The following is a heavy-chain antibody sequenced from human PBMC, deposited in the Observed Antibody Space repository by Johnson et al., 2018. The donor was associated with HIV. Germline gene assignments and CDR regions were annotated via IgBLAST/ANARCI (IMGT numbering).Heavy chain of an antibody. D-gene: IGHD5-12*01. Sequence: EQLVESGGGVVRPGGSLRLSCAASGFTFDDYGMSWVRQAPGKGLEWVSLINWDGDSTYYADSVKGRFTISRDNSKNSLYLQLNSLRPEDTGLYYCAREGGGYDGKGAFDIWGQGTMVTVSS. CDR3: AREGGGYDGKGAFDI. J-gene: IGHJ3*02. CDR2: INWDGDST. CDR1: GFTFDDYG. V-gene: IGHV3-20*04.